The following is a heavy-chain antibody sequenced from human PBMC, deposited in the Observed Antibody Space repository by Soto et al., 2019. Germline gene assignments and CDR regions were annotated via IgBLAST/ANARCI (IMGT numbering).Heavy chain of an antibody. CDR3: AADSYDSSGYHYIDL. CDR2: ILVGSGNT. D-gene: IGHD3-22*01. Sequence: ASVKVSCKASGFTFSNSVMQWVRQARGQRLEWIGWILVGSGNTTYAQKSKERVTITRDMSTSTAYMELSSLRSEDTSVYYCAADSYDSSGYHYIDLWGRGTLVSVS. V-gene: IGHV1-58*02. J-gene: IGHJ2*01. CDR1: GFTFSNSV.